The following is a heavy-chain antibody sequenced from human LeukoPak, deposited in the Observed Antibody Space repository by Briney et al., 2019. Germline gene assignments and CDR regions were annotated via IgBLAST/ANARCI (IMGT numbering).Heavy chain of an antibody. CDR3: ARDPAGNFDY. CDR2: ISSTSSYI. V-gene: IGHV3-21*01. Sequence: GSLRLSCAASGFTFSSFSMNWVRQAPGKGLEWVSSISSTSSYIYYADSVKGRFTIPRDNAKNSLYLQMNSLRAEDTAVYYCARDPAGNFDYWGQGTLVTVSS. J-gene: IGHJ4*02. CDR1: GFTFSSFS.